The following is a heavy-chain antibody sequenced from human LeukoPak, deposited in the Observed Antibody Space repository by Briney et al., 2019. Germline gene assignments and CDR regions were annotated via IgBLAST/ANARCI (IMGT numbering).Heavy chain of an antibody. J-gene: IGHJ4*02. CDR1: GFTFSNYR. V-gene: IGHV3-23*01. D-gene: IGHD4-17*01. CDR3: AKDRYGDYSFDY. Sequence: GGSLRLSCAASGFTFSNYRMNWVRQAPGKGLEWVSAISGSGGSTYYADSVKGRFTISRDNSKNTLYLQMNSLRAEDTAVYYCAKDRYGDYSFDYWGQRTLVTVSS. CDR2: ISGSGGST.